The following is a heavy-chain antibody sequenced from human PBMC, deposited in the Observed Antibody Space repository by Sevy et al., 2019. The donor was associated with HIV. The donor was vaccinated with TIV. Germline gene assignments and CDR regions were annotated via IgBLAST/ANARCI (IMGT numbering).Heavy chain of an antibody. V-gene: IGHV4-34*01. J-gene: IGHJ4*02. CDR1: GGSFSGYY. D-gene: IGHD5-18*01. CDR2: INHSGST. Sequence: SETLSLTCAVYGGSFSGYYWSWIRQPPGKGLEWIGEINHSGSTNYNPSLKSRVTISVDTSKNQISLKLSSVTAADTAVYYCARAVDTAMAIDYRGQGTLVTVSS. CDR3: ARAVDTAMAIDY.